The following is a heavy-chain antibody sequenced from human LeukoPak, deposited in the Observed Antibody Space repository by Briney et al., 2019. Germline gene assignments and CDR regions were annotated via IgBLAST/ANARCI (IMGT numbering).Heavy chain of an antibody. J-gene: IGHJ4*02. CDR1: GFTFSDFA. V-gene: IGHV3-30*04. Sequence: GGSLRLSCVASGFTFSDFALHWVRQAPGKGLEWVAVISYDGTIQYYAESVKGRFTISRDDSKNTVYLQLSSLRHEDSGIYYCTRGRWWLPYWGQGTMVTVSS. CDR3: TRGRWWLPY. D-gene: IGHD2-15*01. CDR2: ISYDGTIQ.